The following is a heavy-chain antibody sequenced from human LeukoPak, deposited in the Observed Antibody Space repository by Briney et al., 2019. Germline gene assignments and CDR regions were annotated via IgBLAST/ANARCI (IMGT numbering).Heavy chain of an antibody. D-gene: IGHD6-13*01. CDR1: GFTFSSYA. CDR2: ISGSGGST. CDR3: AKDFRRYSSSWYFVDY. J-gene: IGHJ4*02. Sequence: PGGSLRLSCAASGFTFSSYAMSWVRQAPGKGLEWVPAISGSGGSTYYADSVKGRFTISRDNSKNTLYLQMNSLRAEDTAVYYCAKDFRRYSSSWYFVDYWGQGTLVTVSS. V-gene: IGHV3-23*01.